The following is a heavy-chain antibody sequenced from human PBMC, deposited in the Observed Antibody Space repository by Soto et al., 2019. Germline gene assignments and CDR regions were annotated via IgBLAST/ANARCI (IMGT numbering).Heavy chain of an antibody. CDR2: IYYSGST. D-gene: IGHD3-22*01. V-gene: IGHV4-30-4*01. CDR3: ARDRGDYYDSSGYLTGAFDI. J-gene: IGHJ3*02. CDR1: GGSISSGDYY. Sequence: SETLSLTYTVSGGSISSGDYYWSWIRQPPGKGLEWIGYIYYSGSTYYNPSLKSRVTISVDTSKNQFSLKLSSVTAADTAVYYCARDRGDYYDSSGYLTGAFDIWGQGTMVTVS.